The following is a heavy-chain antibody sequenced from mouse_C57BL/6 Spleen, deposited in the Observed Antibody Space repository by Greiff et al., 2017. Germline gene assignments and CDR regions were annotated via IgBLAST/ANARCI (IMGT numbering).Heavy chain of an antibody. D-gene: IGHD2-5*01. V-gene: IGHV1-55*01. Sequence: QVQLQQPGAELVKPGASVKMSCKASGYTFTSYWITWVKQRPGQGLEWIGDIYPGSGSTNYNEKFKSKSTLTVDTSSSTAYMQLRSLTSEDSAVYACARGYSNSFDYWGQGTTLTVSS. J-gene: IGHJ2*01. CDR2: IYPGSGST. CDR1: GYTFTSYW. CDR3: ARGYSNSFDY.